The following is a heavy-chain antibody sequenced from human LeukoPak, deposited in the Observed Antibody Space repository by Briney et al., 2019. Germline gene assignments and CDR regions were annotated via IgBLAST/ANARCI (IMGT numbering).Heavy chain of an antibody. CDR2: IYYSGST. Sequence: SETLSLTCSVSGGSIHSYYWSWMRQPPGKGLEWIGYIYYSGSTKYNPSLKSRVTISVDTSKNQFSLKLSSVTAADTAVYYCARSTAIILFQHWGQGTLVTVSS. D-gene: IGHD5-24*01. CDR1: GGSIHSYY. V-gene: IGHV4-59*01. CDR3: ARSTAIILFQH. J-gene: IGHJ1*01.